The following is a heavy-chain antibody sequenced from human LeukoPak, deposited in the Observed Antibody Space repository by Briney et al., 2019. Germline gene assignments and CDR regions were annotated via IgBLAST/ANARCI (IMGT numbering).Heavy chain of an antibody. J-gene: IGHJ3*02. CDR1: GGSISSGDYY. V-gene: IGHV4-30-4*01. CDR2: IYYSGST. D-gene: IGHD1-26*01. Sequence: SETLSLTCTVSGGSISSGDYYWNWIRQPPGKGPEWIGYIYYSGSTNYNPSLKSRVTISVDTSKNQFSLKLSSVTAADTAVYYCARHAEGIVGATRAFDIWGQGTMVTVSS. CDR3: ARHAEGIVGATRAFDI.